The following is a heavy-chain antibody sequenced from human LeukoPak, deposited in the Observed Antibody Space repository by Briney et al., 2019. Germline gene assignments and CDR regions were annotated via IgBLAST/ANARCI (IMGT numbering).Heavy chain of an antibody. V-gene: IGHV3-30*02. CDR2: IRYDGSNK. CDR3: AKDGVWIGEKKANMDV. CDR1: GFTFSSYG. J-gene: IGHJ6*03. D-gene: IGHD3-10*01. Sequence: GGSLRLSCAASGFTFSSYGMYWVRQAPGKGLEWVAFIRYDGSNKYYADSVKGRFTVSRDNSKNTLYLQMKSLRAEDTAVYYCAKDGVWIGEKKANMDVWGKGTTV.